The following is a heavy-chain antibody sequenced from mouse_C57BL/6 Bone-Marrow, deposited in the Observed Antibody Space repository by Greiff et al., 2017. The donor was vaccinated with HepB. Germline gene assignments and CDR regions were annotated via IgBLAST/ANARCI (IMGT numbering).Heavy chain of an antibody. CDR1: GFTFSNYW. CDR3: TGGVVTGAYYAMDY. Sequence: EVKVVDSGGGLVQPGGSMKLSCVASGFTFSNYWMNWVRQSPEKGLEWVAQIRLKSDNYATHYAESVKGRFTISRDDSKSSVYLQMNNLRAEDTGIYYCTGGVVTGAYYAMDYWGQGTSVTVSS. J-gene: IGHJ4*01. V-gene: IGHV6-3*01. CDR2: IRLKSDNYAT. D-gene: IGHD2-2*01.